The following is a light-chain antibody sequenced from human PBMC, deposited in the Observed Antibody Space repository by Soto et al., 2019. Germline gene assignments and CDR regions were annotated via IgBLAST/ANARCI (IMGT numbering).Light chain of an antibody. V-gene: IGLV2-14*01. CDR3: SSYSSTSTLYV. CDR2: DVT. CDR1: SIDVGGYNY. Sequence: QSALTQPASVSGSPGQSITISCTGTSIDVGGYNYVSWYQQHPDKAPKLMIYDVTNRPSGVSNRFSGSKSGNTASLTISGLQAEDEADYFCSSYSSTSTLYVFGTGTKVTVL. J-gene: IGLJ1*01.